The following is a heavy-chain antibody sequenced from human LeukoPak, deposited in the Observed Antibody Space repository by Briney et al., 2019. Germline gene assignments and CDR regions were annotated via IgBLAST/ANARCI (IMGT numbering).Heavy chain of an antibody. CDR3: SRNLYYSGSGSYYSDY. Sequence: GGSLRRSCTTSGFTVGDYGMSWVRQAPGKGLEWVGLVRSKTYGGTTEYAASVKGRFTISRDDSKTIAYLQMNSLKTEDTAVYYCSRNLYYSGSGSYYSDYWGQGTLVTVSS. D-gene: IGHD3-10*01. V-gene: IGHV3-49*04. CDR2: VRSKTYGGTT. CDR1: GFTVGDYG. J-gene: IGHJ4*02.